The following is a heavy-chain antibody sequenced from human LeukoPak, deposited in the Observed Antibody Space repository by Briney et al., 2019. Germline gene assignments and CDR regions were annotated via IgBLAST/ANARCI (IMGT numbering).Heavy chain of an antibody. CDR3: ATSTYYHSSAYYYFDY. J-gene: IGHJ4*02. V-gene: IGHV1-24*01. D-gene: IGHD3-22*01. CDR1: GKTLTELS. CDR2: FDPEDGER. Sequence: ASVKVSCKISGKTLTELSMHWVRQAPGEGLEWMGGFDPEDGERIYAQKFQGRVTMTEDTSTDTAYMELSSLRSEDTAVYYCATSTYYHSSAYYYFDYWGQGTLVTVSS.